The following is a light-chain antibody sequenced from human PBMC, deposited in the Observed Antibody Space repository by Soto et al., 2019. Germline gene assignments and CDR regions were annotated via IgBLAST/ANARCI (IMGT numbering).Light chain of an antibody. CDR2: DAS. J-gene: IGKJ2*01. Sequence: EVVLTQSPATLSSSPGERATLSCRASQGVNSFSAWYQQKPGQAPRLLIYDASNRATGIPARFSGSGSGTDFTLTISSLEPEDFAVYYCQQRDNWPTFGQGTKLEIK. CDR3: QQRDNWPT. CDR1: QGVNSF. V-gene: IGKV3-11*01.